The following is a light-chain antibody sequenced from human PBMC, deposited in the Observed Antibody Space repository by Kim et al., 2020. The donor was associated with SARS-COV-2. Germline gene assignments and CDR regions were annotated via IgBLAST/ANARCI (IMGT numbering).Light chain of an antibody. CDR1: QSVSSSY. V-gene: IGKV3-20*01. Sequence: LSPGERATLSCKASQSVSSSYLAWYQQKPGQAPRLLIYGASSRATGIPDRFSGSGSGTDFTLTISRLEPEDFAVYYCQQYGSSPYTFGQGTKLEI. J-gene: IGKJ2*01. CDR2: GAS. CDR3: QQYGSSPYT.